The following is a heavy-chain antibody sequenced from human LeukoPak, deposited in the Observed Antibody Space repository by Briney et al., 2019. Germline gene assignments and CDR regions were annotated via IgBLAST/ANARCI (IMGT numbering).Heavy chain of an antibody. CDR1: GGSISSSSYY. CDR3: ARRYSSSWYDAFDI. D-gene: IGHD6-13*01. V-gene: IGHV4-39*07. Sequence: SETLSLTCTVSGGSISSSSYYWGWIRQPPGKGLEWIGSIYYSGSTYYNPSLKSRVTISVDTSKNQFSLKLSSVTAADTAVYYCARRYSSSWYDAFDIWGQGTMVTVSS. J-gene: IGHJ3*02. CDR2: IYYSGST.